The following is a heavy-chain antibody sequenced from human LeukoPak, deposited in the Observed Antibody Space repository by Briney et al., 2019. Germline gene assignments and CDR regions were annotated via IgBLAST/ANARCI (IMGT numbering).Heavy chain of an antibody. Sequence: PSETLSLTCTVSGGSISSSSYYWGWIRQPPGKGPEWIGSIYYSGSTYYNPSLKSRVTISVDTSKNQFSLKLSSVTAADTAVYYCARLDGDYYFDYWGQGTLVTVSS. D-gene: IGHD4-17*01. V-gene: IGHV4-39*01. CDR2: IYYSGST. J-gene: IGHJ4*02. CDR3: ARLDGDYYFDY. CDR1: GGSISSSSYY.